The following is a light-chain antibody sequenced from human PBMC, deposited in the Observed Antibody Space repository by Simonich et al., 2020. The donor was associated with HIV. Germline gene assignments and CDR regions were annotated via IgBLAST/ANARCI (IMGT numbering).Light chain of an antibody. CDR1: SSDVGGYNY. CDR3: SSFAGSKNLGV. V-gene: IGLV2-8*01. J-gene: IGLJ3*02. Sequence: QSALTQPASVSGSPGQSITISCPGTSSDVGGYNYDSWYQQHPGKAPKLMIYDVTKPPSVVPDRFSGSKSGNTASLTVSGLQAEDEADYYCSSFAGSKNLGVFGGGTKLTVL. CDR2: DVT.